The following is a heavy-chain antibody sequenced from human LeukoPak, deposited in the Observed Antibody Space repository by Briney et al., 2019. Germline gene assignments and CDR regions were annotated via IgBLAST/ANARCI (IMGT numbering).Heavy chain of an antibody. CDR3: ARELIAVAGRAVDY. V-gene: IGHV3-48*03. J-gene: IGHJ4*02. D-gene: IGHD6-19*01. CDR2: ISSSGSTI. Sequence: PGGSLRLSCAASGFTFSSYEMNWVRQAPGKGLEWVSYISSSGSTIYYADSVKGRFTISRDNAKNSLYLQMDSLRAEDTAVYYCARELIAVAGRAVDYWGQGTLVTVSS. CDR1: GFTFSSYE.